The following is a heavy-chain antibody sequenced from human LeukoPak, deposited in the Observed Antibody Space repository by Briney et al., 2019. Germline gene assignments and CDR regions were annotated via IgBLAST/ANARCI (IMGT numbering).Heavy chain of an antibody. V-gene: IGHV4-59*01. CDR2: INYSGST. Sequence: PWETLSLTCTVSGGSISSYYWSWIRQPPGKGLEWIGYINYSGSTNYNPCLKSRVTISVDTSKNQFSLKLSSVTAADTAVYYCARTPGVLFRFLEWFRGGAFDIWGQGTMVTVSS. D-gene: IGHD3-3*01. CDR1: GGSISSYY. J-gene: IGHJ3*02. CDR3: ARTPGVLFRFLEWFRGGAFDI.